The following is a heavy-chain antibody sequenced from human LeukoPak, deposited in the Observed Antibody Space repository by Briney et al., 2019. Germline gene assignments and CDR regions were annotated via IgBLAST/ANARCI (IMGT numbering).Heavy chain of an antibody. D-gene: IGHD2-2*01. V-gene: IGHV4-34*01. CDR3: ARHIVVVPAAMRNPFDY. CDR1: GGSFSGYY. CDR2: IYYSGST. J-gene: IGHJ4*02. Sequence: PSETLSLTCAVYGGSFSGYYWSWIRQPPGKGLEWIGSIYYSGSTYYNPSLKSRVTISVDTSKNQFSLKLSSVTAADTAVYYCARHIVVVPAAMRNPFDYWGQGTLVTVSS.